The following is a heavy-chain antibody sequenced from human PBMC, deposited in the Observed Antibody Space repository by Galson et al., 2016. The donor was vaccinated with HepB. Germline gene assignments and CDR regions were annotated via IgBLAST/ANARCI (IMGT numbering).Heavy chain of an antibody. CDR1: GFTFSSYT. Sequence: SLRLSCAASGFTFSSYTMNWVRQAPGKGLEWVSYISRSSSSIYYADSVKGRFTISGDNAKNSLYLQMNSLRDEDTAVYYCATRYCSGGTCYSAAPAYWYFDLWGRGTMVTVSS. CDR2: ISRSSSSI. J-gene: IGHJ2*01. CDR3: ATRYCSGGTCYSAAPAYWYFDL. V-gene: IGHV3-48*02. D-gene: IGHD2-15*01.